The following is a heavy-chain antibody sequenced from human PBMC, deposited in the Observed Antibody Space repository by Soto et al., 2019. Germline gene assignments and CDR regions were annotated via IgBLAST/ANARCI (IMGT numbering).Heavy chain of an antibody. Sequence: VQLVESGGGLVQPGGSLRLSCAASGFTFSSYSMNWVRQAPGKGLEWIGEINHSGSTNYNPSLKSRVTISVDTSKNQFSLKLSSVTAADTAVYYCARGIVVVVAATERDWFDPWGQGTLVTVSS. V-gene: IGHV4-34*01. D-gene: IGHD2-15*01. CDR2: INHSGST. CDR3: ARGIVVVVAATERDWFDP. CDR1: GFTFSSYS. J-gene: IGHJ5*02.